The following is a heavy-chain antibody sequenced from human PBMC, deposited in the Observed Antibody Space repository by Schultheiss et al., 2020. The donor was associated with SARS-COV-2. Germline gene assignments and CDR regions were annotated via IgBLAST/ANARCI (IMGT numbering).Heavy chain of an antibody. Sequence: GASLKISCKGSGYRFTSYWISWVRQMPGKGLEWMGRIDPSDSYTNYSPSFQGHVTMSADKSISTAYLQWRSLKASDTAMYYCARQFRGYSYIDFDPWGQGALVTVSS. CDR1: GYRFTSYW. J-gene: IGHJ5*02. CDR2: IDPSDSYT. CDR3: ARQFRGYSYIDFDP. V-gene: IGHV5-10-1*01. D-gene: IGHD5-18*01.